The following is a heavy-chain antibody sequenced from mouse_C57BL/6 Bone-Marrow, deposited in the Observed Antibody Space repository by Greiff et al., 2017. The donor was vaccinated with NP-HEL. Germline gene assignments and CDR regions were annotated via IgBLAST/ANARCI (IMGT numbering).Heavy chain of an antibody. CDR1: GYTFTDYN. CDR2: INPNNGGT. Sequence: VQLQQSGPELMKPGASVKIPCKASGYTFTDYNMDWVKQSHGKSLEWIGDINPNNGGTIYNQKFKGKATLTVDKSSSTAYMELRSLTSEDTAVYYCARSEGRDSFAYWGQGTLVTVSA. CDR3: ARSEGRDSFAY. J-gene: IGHJ3*01. D-gene: IGHD3-3*01. V-gene: IGHV1-18*01.